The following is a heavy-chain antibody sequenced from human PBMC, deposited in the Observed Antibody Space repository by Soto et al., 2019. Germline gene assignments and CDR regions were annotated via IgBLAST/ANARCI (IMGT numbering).Heavy chain of an antibody. V-gene: IGHV4-59*01. D-gene: IGHD6-13*01. J-gene: IGHJ4*02. CDR3: ARSIAAAGTTLFDS. Sequence: SETLSLTCTVSGGSISSYYWSWIRQPPGKGLEWIAYIYFSGTTNYNPSLKSRVTISVDTSKNQFSLKLSSVTAADTAVYYCARSIAAAGTTLFDSWGQGALVTVSS. CDR1: GGSISSYY. CDR2: IYFSGTT.